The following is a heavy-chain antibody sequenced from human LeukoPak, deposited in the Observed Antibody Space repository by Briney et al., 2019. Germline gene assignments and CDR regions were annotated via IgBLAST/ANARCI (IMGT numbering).Heavy chain of an antibody. V-gene: IGHV4-59*02. D-gene: IGHD7-27*01. Sequence: ASETLSLTCTISGGSVSDYYWSWIRQSPGKGLEWIGYIYYTGSTTYNPSLKSRVTISADTSKNQFSLELSSVTAADTAVYYCASRKLGNDYWGQGTLVTVSS. CDR3: ASRKLGNDY. J-gene: IGHJ4*02. CDR2: IYYTGST. CDR1: GGSVSDYY.